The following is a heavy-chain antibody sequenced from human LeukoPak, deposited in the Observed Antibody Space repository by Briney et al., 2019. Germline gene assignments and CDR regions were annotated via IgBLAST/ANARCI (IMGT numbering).Heavy chain of an antibody. V-gene: IGHV3-30*09. D-gene: IGHD3-22*01. CDR1: GFTVSSNY. J-gene: IGHJ4*02. CDR2: VSYDGTDT. Sequence: GGSLRLSCAASGFTVSSNYMSWVRQAPGKGLEWVATVSYDGTDTSYADSVKGRFAIFRDNSKNTLYLQMNSLRTEDTAVYYCAKEKKYYYDSTGYPGYDYWGQGTLVTVSS. CDR3: AKEKKYYYDSTGYPGYDY.